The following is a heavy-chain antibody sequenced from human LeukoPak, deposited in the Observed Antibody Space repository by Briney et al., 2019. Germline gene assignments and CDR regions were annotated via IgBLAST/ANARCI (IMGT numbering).Heavy chain of an antibody. V-gene: IGHV1-69*06. CDR1: GYTFTGYY. CDR3: ASATMVRGVLRGYYMDV. D-gene: IGHD3-10*01. J-gene: IGHJ6*03. CDR2: IIPIFGTA. Sequence: SVKVSCKASGYTFTGYYMHWVRQAPGQGLEWMGGIIPIFGTANYAQKFQGRVTITADKSTSTAYMELSSLRSEDTAVYYCASATMVRGVLRGYYMDVWGKGTTVTVSS.